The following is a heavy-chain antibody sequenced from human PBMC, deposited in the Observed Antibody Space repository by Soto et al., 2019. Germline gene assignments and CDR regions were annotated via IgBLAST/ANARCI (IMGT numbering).Heavy chain of an antibody. CDR3: ARGGYYDSSGSRNYHYYGMDV. Sequence: ASVKVACNASGYTFSSYGINWVRQAPGQGLEWLGWISPYNDDTKYAQKLQGRVTMTTDTSSRTAYMALRSLRSDDTAVYFCARGGYYDSSGSRNYHYYGMDVWGQGTTVTVSS. V-gene: IGHV1-18*01. CDR2: ISPYNDDT. CDR1: GYTFSSYG. D-gene: IGHD3-22*01. J-gene: IGHJ6*02.